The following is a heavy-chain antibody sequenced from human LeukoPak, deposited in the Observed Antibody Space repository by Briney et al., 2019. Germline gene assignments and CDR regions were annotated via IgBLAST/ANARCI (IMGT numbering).Heavy chain of an antibody. D-gene: IGHD4-17*01. J-gene: IGHJ5*02. CDR2: IYHSGST. CDR1: GGSFSGYY. CDR3: ARVRGYGDYDNWFDP. V-gene: IGHV4-30-2*01. Sequence: SETLSLTCAVYGGSFSGYYWSWIRQPPGKGLEWIGYIYHSGSTYYNPSLKSRVTISVDRSKSQFSLKLSSVTAADTAVYFCARVRGYGDYDNWFDPWGQGTLVTVSS.